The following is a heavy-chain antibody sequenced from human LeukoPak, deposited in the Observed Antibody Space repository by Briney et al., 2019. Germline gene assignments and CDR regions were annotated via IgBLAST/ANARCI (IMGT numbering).Heavy chain of an antibody. Sequence: PGGSLRLSCAASGFTFSSYSMNWVCQAPGKGLEWVSYISSSSSTIYYADSVKGRFTISRDNAKNSLYLQMNSLRAEDTAVYYCARQGRERSPNYYYYMDVWGKGTTVTVSS. CDR1: GFTFSSYS. CDR3: ARQGRERSPNYYYYMDV. V-gene: IGHV3-48*04. D-gene: IGHD5-24*01. J-gene: IGHJ6*03. CDR2: ISSSSSTI.